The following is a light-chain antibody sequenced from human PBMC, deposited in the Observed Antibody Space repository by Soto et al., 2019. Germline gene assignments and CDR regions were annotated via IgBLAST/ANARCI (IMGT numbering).Light chain of an antibody. Sequence: DIQMTQSPSTLSASVGDRVTLTCRASQSISSWLAWYQQKPGKAPKLLNYHAYSLESGVPSRFSGSESGTEFTLNINGLQPDEFATYYGQQYNSYPWTFGQGTKVEIK. J-gene: IGKJ1*01. CDR2: HAY. CDR1: QSISSW. V-gene: IGKV1-5*01. CDR3: QQYNSYPWT.